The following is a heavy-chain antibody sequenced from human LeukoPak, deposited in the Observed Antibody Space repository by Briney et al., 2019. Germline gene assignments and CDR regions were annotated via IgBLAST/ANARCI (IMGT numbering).Heavy chain of an antibody. CDR3: AKDLLERELVLDY. CDR1: GFTFSSYG. J-gene: IGHJ4*02. D-gene: IGHD6-6*01. Sequence: GGSLRLSCAASGFTFSSYGMHWVRQAPGKGLEWVPVIWYDGSNKYYADSVKGRFTISRDNSKNTLYLQMNSLRAEDTAVYYCAKDLLERELVLDYWGQGTLVTVSS. V-gene: IGHV3-33*06. CDR2: IWYDGSNK.